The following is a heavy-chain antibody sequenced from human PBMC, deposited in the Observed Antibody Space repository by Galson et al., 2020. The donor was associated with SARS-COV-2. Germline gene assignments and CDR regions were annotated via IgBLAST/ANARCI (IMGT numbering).Heavy chain of an antibody. CDR3: ARGLGNTDDYYGLDV. CDR2: IYYSGSP. CDR1: GGSVSSGGSS. J-gene: IGHJ6*02. V-gene: IGHV4-61*08. D-gene: IGHD7-27*01. Sequence: SQTLSLTCTVSGGSVSSGGSSWRWIRQPPWKGLQWIGSIYYSGSPNYNSSLMSRVTISIDTSKNQLSLKLSSVTAADTAVYYCARGLGNTDDYYGLDVWGPGTTVTVSS.